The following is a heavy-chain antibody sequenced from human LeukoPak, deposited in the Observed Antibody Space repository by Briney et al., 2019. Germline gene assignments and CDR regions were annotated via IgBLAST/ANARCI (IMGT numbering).Heavy chain of an antibody. D-gene: IGHD3-10*01. Sequence: PSETLSLTCIVSGDSISSSNSYWSWIRQPPGKGLEWTGYIHYTGSTNYNSSLKSRVTLSVDTSKNQFSLKLSSVTAADTAVYYCARVEEGYGSGRRENYYYYYMDAWGKGTTVTISS. CDR1: GDSISSSNSY. J-gene: IGHJ6*03. CDR3: ARVEEGYGSGRRENYYYYYMDA. CDR2: IHYTGST. V-gene: IGHV4-61*01.